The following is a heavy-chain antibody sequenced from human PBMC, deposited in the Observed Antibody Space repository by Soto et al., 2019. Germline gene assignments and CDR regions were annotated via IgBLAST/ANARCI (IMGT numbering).Heavy chain of an antibody. CDR3: ARDGYCSGGSCYSVPVFVY. J-gene: IGHJ4*02. Sequence: QVQLVESGGGVVQPGRSLRLSCAASGFTFSSYGMHWVRQAPGKGLEWVAVIWYDGSNKYYADSVKGRFTISRDNSQNTLYLQIHSLRAEDTAVYYCARDGYCSGGSCYSVPVFVYWGQGTLVTVSS. D-gene: IGHD2-15*01. V-gene: IGHV3-33*01. CDR2: IWYDGSNK. CDR1: GFTFSSYG.